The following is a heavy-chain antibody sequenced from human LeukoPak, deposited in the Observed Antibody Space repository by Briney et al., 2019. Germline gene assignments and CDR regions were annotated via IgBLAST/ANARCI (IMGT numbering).Heavy chain of an antibody. Sequence: GESLKISCQGSGYSFTTYWIVWVRQMPGKGLEWVGGIYPGDSDTRYSPSFQGQVTISADKSITTAYLQWSSLEASDTAMYYCARRLGGYNYALDFWGQGTLVTVSS. CDR3: ARRLGGYNYALDF. CDR2: IYPGDSDT. D-gene: IGHD5-18*01. J-gene: IGHJ4*02. V-gene: IGHV5-51*01. CDR1: GYSFTTYW.